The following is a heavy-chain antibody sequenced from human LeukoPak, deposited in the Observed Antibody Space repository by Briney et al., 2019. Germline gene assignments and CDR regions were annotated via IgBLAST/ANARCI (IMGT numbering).Heavy chain of an antibody. D-gene: IGHD2-15*01. CDR2: IYYSGST. V-gene: IGHV4-39*01. Sequence: PSETLSLTCTVSGGSISGSSYYWGWIRQPPGRGLEWIGSIYYSGSTYYNPSLKSRVTISVDTSKNQVSLKLSSVTAADTAVYYCARSPRYCSGGSCYWCWGQGTLVTVSS. J-gene: IGHJ4*02. CDR3: ARSPRYCSGGSCYWC. CDR1: GGSISGSSYY.